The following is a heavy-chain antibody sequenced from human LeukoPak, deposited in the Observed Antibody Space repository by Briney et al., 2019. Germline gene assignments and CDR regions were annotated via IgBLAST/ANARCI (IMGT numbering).Heavy chain of an antibody. V-gene: IGHV3-74*01. CDR1: GFTFSSYS. Sequence: GGSLRLSCAASGFTFSSYSMNWVRQAPGKGLVWVSRIYIDGTGTFYADSVKGRFTISRDNAKNTLYLQMNSLRVEDTAVYYCARAPPSSGYSYHFDIWGQGTMVTVSS. CDR2: IYIDGTGT. J-gene: IGHJ3*02. D-gene: IGHD5-18*01. CDR3: ARAPPSSGYSYHFDI.